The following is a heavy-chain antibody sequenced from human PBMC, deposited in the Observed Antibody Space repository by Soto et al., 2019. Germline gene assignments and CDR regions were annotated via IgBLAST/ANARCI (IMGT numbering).Heavy chain of an antibody. CDR1: GYTFTSYG. CDR2: ISAYNGNT. CDR3: ARVDNIVATIERSGWFDP. J-gene: IGHJ5*02. Sequence: ASVKVSCKASGYTFTSYGISWVRQAPGQGLEWMGWISAYNGNTNYAQKLQGRVTMTTDTSTSTAYMELRSLRSDDTAVYYCARVDNIVATIERSGWFDPWGQGTLVTVSS. V-gene: IGHV1-18*01. D-gene: IGHD5-12*01.